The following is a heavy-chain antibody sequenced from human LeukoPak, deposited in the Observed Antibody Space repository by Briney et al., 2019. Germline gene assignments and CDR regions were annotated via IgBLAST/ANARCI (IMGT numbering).Heavy chain of an antibody. V-gene: IGHV1-18*01. CDR2: ISAYNGNT. D-gene: IGHD6-13*01. CDR1: GYTFTSYG. CDR3: ARERQQLVRRDYMDV. J-gene: IGHJ6*03. Sequence: ASVTVSCKASGYTFTSYGISWVRQAPGQGLEWMGWISAYNGNTNYAQKLQGRVTMTTDTSTSTAYMELRSLRSDDTAVYYCARERQQLVRRDYMDVWGKGTTVTVSS.